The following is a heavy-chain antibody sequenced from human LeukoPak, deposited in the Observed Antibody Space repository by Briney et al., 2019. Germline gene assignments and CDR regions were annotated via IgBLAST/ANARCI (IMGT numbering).Heavy chain of an antibody. Sequence: SETLSLTCAVSGGSISSGGYSWSWIRQPPGKGLEWIGYIYHSGSTYYNPSLKSRVTISVDRSKNQFSLKLSSVTAADAAVYYCARAGYYSGGSCYSGEDYWGQGTLVTVSS. CDR1: GGSISSGGYS. CDR3: ARAGYYSGGSCYSGEDY. J-gene: IGHJ4*02. CDR2: IYHSGST. V-gene: IGHV4-30-2*01. D-gene: IGHD2-15*01.